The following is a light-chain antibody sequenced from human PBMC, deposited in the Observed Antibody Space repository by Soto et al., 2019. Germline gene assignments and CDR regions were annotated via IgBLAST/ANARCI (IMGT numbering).Light chain of an antibody. Sequence: QSALAQPPAASGSPGQSVTISCTGSGSDIGAYNFVSWYQQHPGKSPKRMIFGVTERPSGGPDRFSGSKSGNTASLTVSGLQADDEAVYYCYSYAGRNIWVFGGGTKLTVL. J-gene: IGLJ3*02. CDR1: GSDIGAYNF. V-gene: IGLV2-8*01. CDR3: YSYAGRNIWV. CDR2: GVT.